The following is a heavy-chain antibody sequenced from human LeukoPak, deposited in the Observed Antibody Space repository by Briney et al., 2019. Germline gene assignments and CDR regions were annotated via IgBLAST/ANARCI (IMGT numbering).Heavy chain of an antibody. J-gene: IGHJ4*02. CDR2: INPNSGGT. CDR1: GYTFTGYY. D-gene: IGHD1-26*01. CDR3: ARWSGWELPEYYFDY. V-gene: IGHV1-2*02. Sequence: EASVKVSCKASGYTFTGYYMHWVRQAPGQGLEWMGWINPNSGGTNYAQKFQGRVTMTRDTSISTAYMELSRLRSDGTAVYYCARWSGWELPEYYFDYWGQGTLVTVSS.